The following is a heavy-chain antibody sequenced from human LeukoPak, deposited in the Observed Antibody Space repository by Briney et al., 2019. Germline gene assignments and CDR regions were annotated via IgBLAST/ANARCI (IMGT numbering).Heavy chain of an antibody. CDR3: ARGSRIVATIRSRYNWFDP. J-gene: IGHJ5*02. CDR2: INPNSGGT. CDR1: GYTFTGYY. D-gene: IGHD5-12*01. Sequence: ASVKVSCKASGYTFTGYYMHWVRQAPGQGLEWMGWINPNSGGTNYAQKFQGRVTMTRDTSISTAYMELSRLRSDDTAVYYCARGSRIVATIRSRYNWFDPWGQGTLVTVSS. V-gene: IGHV1-2*02.